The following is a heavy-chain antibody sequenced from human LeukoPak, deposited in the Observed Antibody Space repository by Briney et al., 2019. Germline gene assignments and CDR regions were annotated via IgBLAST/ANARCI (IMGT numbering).Heavy chain of an antibody. Sequence: ASVKVSCKASGYTFTGYYMHWVRQAPGQGLEWMGRINPNSGGTNYAQKFQGRVTVTRDTSISTAYMELSRLRSDDTAVYYCATAGGYSYGARPDYWGQGTLVTVSS. CDR1: GYTFTGYY. V-gene: IGHV1-2*06. D-gene: IGHD5-18*01. CDR2: INPNSGGT. J-gene: IGHJ4*02. CDR3: ATAGGYSYGARPDY.